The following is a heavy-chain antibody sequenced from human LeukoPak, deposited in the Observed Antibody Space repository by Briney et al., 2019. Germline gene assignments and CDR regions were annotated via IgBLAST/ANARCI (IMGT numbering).Heavy chain of an antibody. Sequence: GESLKISCKGSGYSFTSYWIGWVRQMPGKGLEWMGIIYPGDSDVKYSPSFQGQVTISADKSTKTAHLQWSSLKASDTAMYYCARQRGATRTAFDIWGQGTMVTVSS. D-gene: IGHD1-26*01. CDR2: IYPGDSDV. CDR1: GYSFTSYW. V-gene: IGHV5-51*01. CDR3: ARQRGATRTAFDI. J-gene: IGHJ3*02.